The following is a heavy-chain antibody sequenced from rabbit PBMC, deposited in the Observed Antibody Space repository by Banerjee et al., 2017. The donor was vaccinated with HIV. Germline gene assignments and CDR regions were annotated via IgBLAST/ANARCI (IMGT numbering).Heavy chain of an antibody. J-gene: IGHJ6*01. CDR2: IYTGDGVT. Sequence: QEQLEESGGGLVQPGGSLTLTCTASGFSFSSSYCMWWVRQAPGKGLEWIGDIYTGDGVTYYASWAKGRFTISKTSSTTVTLQMASLTAADTATYFCAREESDGGGHLKLWGPGTLVTVS. CDR3: AREESDGGGHLKL. D-gene: IGHD2-1*01. V-gene: IGHV1S45*01. CDR1: GFSFSSSYC.